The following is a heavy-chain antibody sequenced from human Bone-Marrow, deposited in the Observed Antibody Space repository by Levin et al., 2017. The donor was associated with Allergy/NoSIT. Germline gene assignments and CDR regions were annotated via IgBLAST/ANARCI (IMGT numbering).Heavy chain of an antibody. CDR1: GFTFNSAA. Sequence: SVKVSCKASGFTFNSAAIHWVRQAPGQGLEWIGWIAVGSGNTNYALKFQATVTFTREMSTSTAFMELNNLISEDTAFYYCAVDRLGSLDYWGQGALVTVSS. J-gene: IGHJ4*02. CDR3: AVDRLGSLDY. V-gene: IGHV1-58*02. D-gene: IGHD1-26*01. CDR2: IAVGSGNT.